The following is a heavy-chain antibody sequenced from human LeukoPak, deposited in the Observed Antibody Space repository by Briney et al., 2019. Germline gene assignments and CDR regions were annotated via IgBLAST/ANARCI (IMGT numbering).Heavy chain of an antibody. J-gene: IGHJ6*03. Sequence: GGSLRLSCAASGFTFSSYSMHWVRQAPGRRLEWVSSISSSSSYIYYADSVRGRFTISRDNAKNSLYLQMNSLRAEDTAVYYCAKPSDPNSIDYYSYYMDVWGKGTTVTVSS. V-gene: IGHV3-21*01. D-gene: IGHD1-26*01. CDR1: GFTFSSYS. CDR2: ISSSSSYI. CDR3: AKPSDPNSIDYYSYYMDV.